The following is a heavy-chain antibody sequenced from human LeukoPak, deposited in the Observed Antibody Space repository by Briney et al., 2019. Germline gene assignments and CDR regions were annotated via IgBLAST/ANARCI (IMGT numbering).Heavy chain of an antibody. V-gene: IGHV3-30*02. CDR3: AKDDSRTWSAFDC. J-gene: IGHJ4*02. CDR1: GFTFSSYS. Sequence: GGSLRLSCAASGFTFSSYSMNWVRQAPGKGLEWVAFIRSDGSNKYYTDSVKGRFTISRDNSKNTLYLQMNSLRTEDTAVFYCAKDDSRTWSAFDCWGQGTLVTVSS. CDR2: IRSDGSNK. D-gene: IGHD3-22*01.